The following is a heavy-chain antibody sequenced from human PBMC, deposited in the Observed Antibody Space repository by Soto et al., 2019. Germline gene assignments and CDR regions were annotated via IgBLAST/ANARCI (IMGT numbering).Heavy chain of an antibody. CDR1: GYSFTSYW. CDR3: ARRAPYYDSSGYYYGY. Sequence: GESLKISCKGSGYSFTSYWISWVRQMPGKGLEWMGRIDPSDSYTNYSPSFQGHVTISADKSISTAYLQWSSLKASDTAMYYCARRAPYYDSSGYYYGYWGQGXLVTVSA. D-gene: IGHD3-22*01. V-gene: IGHV5-10-1*01. CDR2: IDPSDSYT. J-gene: IGHJ4*02.